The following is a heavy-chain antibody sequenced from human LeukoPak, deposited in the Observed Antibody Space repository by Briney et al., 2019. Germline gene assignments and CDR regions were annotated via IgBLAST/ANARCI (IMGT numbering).Heavy chain of an antibody. D-gene: IGHD2-8*01. CDR3: AREKYCTPTDCLHGRFYLNS. V-gene: IGHV3-30*04. Sequence: TGGSLRLSCAASGFPFSTYSMHWVRQAPGKGLEWVAVMSSDGSNDNYANSVKGRFTISRDNSKNALYLQMNTLRAEDTAVYYCAREKYCTPTDCLHGRFYLNSWGQGTPVTVSS. J-gene: IGHJ4*02. CDR1: GFPFSTYS. CDR2: MSSDGSND.